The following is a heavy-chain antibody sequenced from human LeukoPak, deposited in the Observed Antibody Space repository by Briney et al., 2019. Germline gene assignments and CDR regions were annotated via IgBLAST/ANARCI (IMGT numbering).Heavy chain of an antibody. CDR2: IIPIFGIA. Sequence: ASVKDSCKASGGTLSSDATSGVRQTPGQGGEWMGRIIPIFGIANNAQKFQGRVTITADKSTSTAYMELSSLRSEDTAVYYCARDHYYDSSGYYGGYWGQGTLVTVSS. D-gene: IGHD3-22*01. CDR3: ARDHYYDSSGYYGGY. V-gene: IGHV1-69*04. J-gene: IGHJ4*02. CDR1: GGTLSSDA.